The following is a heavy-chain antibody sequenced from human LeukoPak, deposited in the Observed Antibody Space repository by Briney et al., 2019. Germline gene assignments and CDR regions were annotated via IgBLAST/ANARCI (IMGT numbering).Heavy chain of an antibody. J-gene: IGHJ3*02. CDR2: ISGSGGST. V-gene: IGHV3-23*01. CDR1: GFTFSSYA. CDR3: AKTLWAYAFLGAFDI. D-gene: IGHD2-2*01. Sequence: GGSLRLSCAASGFTFSSYAVSWVRQAPGKGLGWVSAISGSGGSTYYADSVKGRFTISRDNSKNTLYLQMNSLRAEDTAVYYCAKTLWAYAFLGAFDIWGQGTMVTVSS.